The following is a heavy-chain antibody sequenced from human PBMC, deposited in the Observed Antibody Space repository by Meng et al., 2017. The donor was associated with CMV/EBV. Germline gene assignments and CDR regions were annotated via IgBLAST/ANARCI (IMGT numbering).Heavy chain of an antibody. Sequence: GGSLRLSCAASGFTFSSYEMNWVRQAPGKGLEWVSYISSSGSTIYYADSVKGRFTISRDNAKNSLYLQMNSLRAEDTAVYYCARDLGGTPYFDYWGQGTLVTVS. CDR2: ISSSGSTI. V-gene: IGHV3-48*03. D-gene: IGHD3-16*01. CDR1: GFTFSSYE. J-gene: IGHJ4*02. CDR3: ARDLGGTPYFDY.